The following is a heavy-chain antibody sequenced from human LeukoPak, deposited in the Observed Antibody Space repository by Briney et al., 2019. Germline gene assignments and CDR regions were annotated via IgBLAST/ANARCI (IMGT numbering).Heavy chain of an antibody. CDR3: ARYYYDSSGYYVDY. V-gene: IGHV4-34*01. J-gene: IGHJ4*02. D-gene: IGHD3-22*01. Sequence: SETLSLTCAVYGGSFGGYYWSWIRRPPGKGLEWIGEINHSGSTNYNPSLKSRVTISVDTSKNQFSLKLSSVTAADTAVYYCARYYYDSSGYYVDYWGQGTLVTVSS. CDR1: GGSFGGYY. CDR2: INHSGST.